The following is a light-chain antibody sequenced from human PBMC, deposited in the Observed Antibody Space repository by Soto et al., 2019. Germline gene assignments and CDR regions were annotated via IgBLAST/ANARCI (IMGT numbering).Light chain of an antibody. CDR1: SSNIGSNT. CDR3: AAWDDSLNGPV. Sequence: QSVLTQPPSASGTPGQRVTISCSGSSSNIGSNTVNWYQQLPGTAPKLLIYSDNQRPSGAPDRFSGSKSGTSASLAISGLQSEDETDYYCAAWDDSLNGPVFGGGTNLTVL. CDR2: SDN. J-gene: IGLJ2*01. V-gene: IGLV1-44*01.